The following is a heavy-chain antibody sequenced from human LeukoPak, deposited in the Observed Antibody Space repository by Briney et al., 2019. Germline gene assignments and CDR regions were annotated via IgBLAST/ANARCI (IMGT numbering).Heavy chain of an antibody. Sequence: PGGSLRLSCAASGFTFSSYEMNWVRQAPGKGLEWVSYISSSGSTIYYADSVKGRFTISRDNAKNSLYLQMNSLRAEDTAVYYCARVNGGYYFDYWGQGTLVTVSS. V-gene: IGHV3-48*03. D-gene: IGHD2-8*01. CDR2: ISSSGSTI. CDR3: ARVNGGYYFDY. CDR1: GFTFSSYE. J-gene: IGHJ4*02.